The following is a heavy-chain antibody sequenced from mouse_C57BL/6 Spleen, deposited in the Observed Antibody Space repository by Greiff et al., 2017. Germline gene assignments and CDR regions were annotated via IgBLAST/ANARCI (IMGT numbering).Heavy chain of an antibody. CDR1: GFTFSDYG. CDR2: ISSGSSTI. J-gene: IGHJ1*03. V-gene: IGHV5-17*01. CDR3: ATSLPHWYFDV. D-gene: IGHD2-1*01. Sequence: EVQLQQSGGGLVKPGGSLKLSCAASGFTFSDYGMHWVRQAPEKGLEWVAYISSGSSTIYYADTVKGRFTISRDNAKNTLFLQMTSLRSEDTAMYYCATSLPHWYFDVWGTGTTVTVSS.